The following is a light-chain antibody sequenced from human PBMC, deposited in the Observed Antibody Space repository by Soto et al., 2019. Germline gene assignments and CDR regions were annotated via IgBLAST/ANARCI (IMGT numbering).Light chain of an antibody. V-gene: IGKV3D-15*01. CDR1: QSGSRD. J-gene: IGKJ2*01. CDR3: HHYSNWPPYT. CDR2: GAS. Sequence: EIVMTQSPDTLSVSPGERAALSCRTSQSGSRDLAWYQQKPGQAPRLLIYGASTRATGIPARFSGSGSGTEFTLTISSLQSEDFAVYYCHHYSNWPPYTFGQGTKLEI.